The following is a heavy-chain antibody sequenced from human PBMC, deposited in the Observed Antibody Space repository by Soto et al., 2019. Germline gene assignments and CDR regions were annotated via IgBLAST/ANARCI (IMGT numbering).Heavy chain of an antibody. CDR2: ISDDGSNK. J-gene: IGHJ4*02. CDR3: ANVAGSGSPDY. Sequence: QVQLVESGGGVVQPGRSLRLSCAASGFTFSNYAMHWVRQAPGKGLEWVAVISDDGSNKYYADSVKGRFTISRDNSENTLYLQMNSLRPEDTAVYYCANVAGSGSPDYWGQGTLVTVSS. CDR1: GFTFSNYA. D-gene: IGHD3-10*01. V-gene: IGHV3-30*18.